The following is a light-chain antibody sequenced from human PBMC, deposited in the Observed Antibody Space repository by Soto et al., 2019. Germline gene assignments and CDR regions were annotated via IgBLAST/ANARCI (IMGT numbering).Light chain of an antibody. CDR1: QTISSW. CDR2: KAS. Sequence: DIQMTQSPSTLSGSVGDRVTITCRASQTISSWLAWYQQKPGKAPKLLIYKASTLKSGVPSRFSGSGSGTEFTLTISSLQPDDFANYYCQNYNSYSEAFGQGTKGELK. CDR3: QNYNSYSEA. J-gene: IGKJ1*01. V-gene: IGKV1-5*03.